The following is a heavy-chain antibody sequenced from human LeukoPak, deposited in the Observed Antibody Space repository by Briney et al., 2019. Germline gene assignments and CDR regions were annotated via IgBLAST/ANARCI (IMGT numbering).Heavy chain of an antibody. CDR1: GFTFSSYG. CDR3: AKDSGGYTYVFDY. J-gene: IGHJ4*02. D-gene: IGHD5-18*01. CDR2: ISYDGSNK. V-gene: IGHV3-30*18. Sequence: GGSLRLSCAASGFTFSSYGMHWVRQAPGKGPEWVAVISYDGSNKYYGDSVKGRFTISRDNSKNTLYLQMNSLRAEDTAVYYCAKDSGGYTYVFDYWGQGTLVTVSS.